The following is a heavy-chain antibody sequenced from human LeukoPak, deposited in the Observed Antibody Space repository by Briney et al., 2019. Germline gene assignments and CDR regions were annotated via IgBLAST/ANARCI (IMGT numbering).Heavy chain of an antibody. J-gene: IGHJ4*02. CDR3: TTGLHYYYDF. D-gene: IGHD4-11*01. V-gene: IGHV3-15*07. Sequence: GGSLRLSCVAPSFVFNNAFMNWVRQRPGKGLEWVGHIKKKIDGGTTDFAAPVKGRFTISKDESKNTFYLHMNSLKIEDTAVYYCTTGLHYYYDFWGQGVPVTVSS. CDR1: SFVFNNAF. CDR2: IKKKIDGGTT.